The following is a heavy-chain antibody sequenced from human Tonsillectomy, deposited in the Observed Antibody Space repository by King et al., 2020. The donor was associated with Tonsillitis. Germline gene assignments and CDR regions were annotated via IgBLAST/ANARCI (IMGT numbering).Heavy chain of an antibody. Sequence: VQLVESGGDLVKPGGSLRLSCAASGFTFSDYYMTWIRQAPGKGLEWLLYISGSGSATYYADSVRGRFTISRDNSKNSLYLQMNSLRAEDTAVYYCAGDEGVTIDYWRQGTLVTVSS. J-gene: IGHJ4*02. CDR1: GFTFSDYY. CDR3: AGDEGVTIDY. V-gene: IGHV3-11*01. CDR2: ISGSGSAT. D-gene: IGHD1-26*01.